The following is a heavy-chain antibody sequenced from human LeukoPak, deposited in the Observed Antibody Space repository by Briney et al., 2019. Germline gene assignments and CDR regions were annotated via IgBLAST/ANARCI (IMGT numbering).Heavy chain of an antibody. J-gene: IGHJ6*03. D-gene: IGHD4-23*01. CDR2: INPGDSET. V-gene: IGHV5-51*01. CDR3: ARHRADYGANSGYYYYCIDV. CDR1: GYRLTNNW. Sequence: GESLKISCQISGYRLTNNWIGWVRQVPGKGLEWMGIINPGDSETRYSPSFQGQVTISADKSISTAYLQWSSLKASDTAMYYCARHRADYGANSGYYYYCIDVWGKGTTVTISS.